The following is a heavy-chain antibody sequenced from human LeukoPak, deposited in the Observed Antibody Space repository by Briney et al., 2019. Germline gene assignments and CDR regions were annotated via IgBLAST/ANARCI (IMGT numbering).Heavy chain of an antibody. D-gene: IGHD3-10*01. V-gene: IGHV1-69*05. CDR1: GGTFSSYA. CDR3: ASIRSYYYYYMDV. J-gene: IGHJ6*03. Sequence: SVKVSCKASGGTFSSYAIIWVRQAPGQGLEWMGGIIPIFGTANYAQKFQGRVTITTDESTSTAYMELSSLRSEDTAVYYCASIRSYYYYYMDVWGKGTTVTVSS. CDR2: IIPIFGTA.